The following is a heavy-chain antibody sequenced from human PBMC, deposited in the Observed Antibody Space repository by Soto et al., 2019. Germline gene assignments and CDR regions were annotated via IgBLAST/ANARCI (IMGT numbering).Heavy chain of an antibody. CDR3: ARGPLVVLNYFES. CDR2: IFPLTDIP. J-gene: IGHJ4*02. Sequence: QVQLVQSGTEVKKPGSSVKVSCKASGGTFRNYPINWVRQAPGQGLEWMGSIFPLTDIPDYAQNFQARLTISADKSTSTAYMELSSLTSDATAMYFWARGPLVVLNYFESWGQGTLVTVSS. CDR1: GGTFRNYP. V-gene: IGHV1-69*02.